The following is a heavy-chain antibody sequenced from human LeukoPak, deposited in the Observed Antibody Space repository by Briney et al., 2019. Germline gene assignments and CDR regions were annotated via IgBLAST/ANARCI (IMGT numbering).Heavy chain of an antibody. CDR2: ISSSSSTI. CDR1: GFTFSSYS. Sequence: GGSLRLSCAASGFTFSSYSMNWVRQAPGKGLEWVSYISSSSSTIYYADSVKGRFTISRDNAKNSLYLQMNSLRAEDTAVYYCARVAINDYGDYFDYWGQGTLVTVSS. V-gene: IGHV3-48*04. D-gene: IGHD4-17*01. CDR3: ARVAINDYGDYFDY. J-gene: IGHJ4*02.